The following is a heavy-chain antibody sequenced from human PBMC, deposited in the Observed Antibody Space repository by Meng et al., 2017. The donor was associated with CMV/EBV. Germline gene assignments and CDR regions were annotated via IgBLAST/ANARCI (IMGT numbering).Heavy chain of an antibody. Sequence: GGSLRLSCAASGFTFSSYSMNWVRQAPGKGLEWVSSISSSSSYIYYADSVKGRFTISRDNAKNSLYLQMNSLRAEDTAVYYCARDGGYSSGWYPPQLSYYYYYGMDVWGQGTTVTVSS. CDR3: ARDGGYSSGWYPPQLSYYYYYGMDV. CDR2: ISSSSSYI. D-gene: IGHD6-19*01. J-gene: IGHJ6*02. CDR1: GFTFSSYS. V-gene: IGHV3-21*01.